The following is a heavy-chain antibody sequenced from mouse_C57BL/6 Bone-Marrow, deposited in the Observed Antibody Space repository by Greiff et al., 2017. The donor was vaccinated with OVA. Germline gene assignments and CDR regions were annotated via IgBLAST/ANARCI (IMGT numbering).Heavy chain of an antibody. Sequence: QVQLQQSGPELVKPGASVKISCKASGYAFSSSWMNWVKQRPGKGLEWIGRIYPGDGDTNYNGKFKGKATLTADNSSSTAYMQLSSLTSEDSAVYFCARGTTVVAGGGYYFDYWGQGTTLTVSS. CDR1: GYAFSSSW. V-gene: IGHV1-82*01. CDR3: ARGTTVVAGGGYYFDY. J-gene: IGHJ2*01. CDR2: IYPGDGDT. D-gene: IGHD1-1*01.